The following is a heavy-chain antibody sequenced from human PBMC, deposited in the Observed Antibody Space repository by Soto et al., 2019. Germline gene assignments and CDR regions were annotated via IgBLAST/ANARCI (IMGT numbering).Heavy chain of an antibody. V-gene: IGHV1-18*01. J-gene: IGHJ4*02. CDR3: ARGRYGDY. Sequence: QVHLVQSGAEVKKPGASVKVSCKGSGYIFTTYGITWVRQAPGQGLEWMGWISAHNGNTNYAQKLQGRVTVTRDTSKSTAYKELRNLRSDDTAVYYCARGRYGDYWGQGALVTVSS. D-gene: IGHD1-1*01. CDR2: ISAHNGNT. CDR1: GYIFTTYG.